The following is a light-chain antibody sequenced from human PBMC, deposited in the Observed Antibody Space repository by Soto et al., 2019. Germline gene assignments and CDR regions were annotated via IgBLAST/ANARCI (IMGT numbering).Light chain of an antibody. CDR2: DAS. V-gene: IGKV3-11*01. CDR3: QQRSNWPPLT. J-gene: IGKJ4*01. CDR1: QSVSSY. Sequence: EIVLTQSPATLSLSPGERATLSCRASQSVSSYLAWYQQKPGQAPRLLIYDASNWATGIPSRFSGSGSGTDFPLTISSLEPEDFAIYYCQQRSNWPPLTFGGGTKVELK.